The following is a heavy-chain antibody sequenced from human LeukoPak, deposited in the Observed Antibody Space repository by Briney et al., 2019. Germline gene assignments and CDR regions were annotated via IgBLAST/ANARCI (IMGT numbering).Heavy chain of an antibody. CDR3: ARDPIPYYYDSSGYYPAGAFDI. Sequence: SETLSLTCNVSGGSISSGGYYWSWIRQHPGKGLEWIGYIYYSGSTYYNPSLKSRVTISVDTSKNQFSLKLSSVTAADTAVYYCARDPIPYYYDSSGYYPAGAFDIWGQGTMVTVSS. J-gene: IGHJ3*02. CDR2: IYYSGST. V-gene: IGHV4-31*03. D-gene: IGHD3-22*01. CDR1: GGSISSGGYY.